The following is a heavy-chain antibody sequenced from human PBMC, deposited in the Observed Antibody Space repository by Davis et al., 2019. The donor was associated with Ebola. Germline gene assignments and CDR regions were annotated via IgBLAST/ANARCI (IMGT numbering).Heavy chain of an antibody. CDR3: AKAITIFGVVIISWPLDV. CDR2: ISYDGSNK. Sequence: GESLKISCAASGLTFSSYVMHWVRQAPGKGLEWVAVISYDGSNKYYADSVKGRFTISRDNSKNTLFLQMNSLRAEDTAVYYCAKAITIFGVVIISWPLDVWGQGTTVTVSS. CDR1: GLTFSSYV. D-gene: IGHD3-3*01. V-gene: IGHV3-30*18. J-gene: IGHJ6*02.